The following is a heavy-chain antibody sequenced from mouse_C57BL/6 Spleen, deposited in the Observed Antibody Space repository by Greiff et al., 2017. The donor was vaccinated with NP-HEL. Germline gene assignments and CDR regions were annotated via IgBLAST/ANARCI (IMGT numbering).Heavy chain of an antibody. Sequence: EVKLQESGGGLVQPGGSLSLSCAASGFTFTDYYMSWVRQPPGQALEWLGFLRNKANGYTTEYSASVKGRFTISRDISQSILYLQMNALRAEDRATYYCARYITGGYFDVWGTGTTVTVSS. CDR2: LRNKANGYTT. V-gene: IGHV7-3*01. J-gene: IGHJ1*03. CDR1: GFTFTDYY. CDR3: ARYITGGYFDV. D-gene: IGHD1-2*01.